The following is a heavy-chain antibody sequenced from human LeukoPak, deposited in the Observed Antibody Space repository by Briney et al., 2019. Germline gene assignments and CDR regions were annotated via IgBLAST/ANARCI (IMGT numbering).Heavy chain of an antibody. Sequence: SETLSLTCTVSGGSISSSSYYWGWIRQPPGKGLEWIGSIYYSGSTYYNPSLKSRVTISVDTSRNQFSLKLSSVTAADTAVYYCATPVRDSSGFIADFLGWGQGTLVTVSS. CDR2: IYYSGST. V-gene: IGHV4-39*07. J-gene: IGHJ4*02. CDR3: ATPVRDSSGFIADFLG. D-gene: IGHD3-22*01. CDR1: GGSISSSSYY.